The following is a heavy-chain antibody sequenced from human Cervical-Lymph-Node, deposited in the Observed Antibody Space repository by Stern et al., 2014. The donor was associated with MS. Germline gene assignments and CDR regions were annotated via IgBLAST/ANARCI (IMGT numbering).Heavy chain of an antibody. J-gene: IGHJ3*02. CDR2: ISAYNGNT. Sequence: VQLVQSGAEVKKPGAQEKVSCKASGYTFTSYGIIWVRQATGQGLEWMVGISAYNGNTNYAQKLQGRVTMTTDTSTSTAYMELRSLRSDDTAVYYCARGLLGSENAFDIWGQGTMVTVSS. D-gene: IGHD2-15*01. CDR1: GYTFTSYG. V-gene: IGHV1-18*01. CDR3: ARGLLGSENAFDI.